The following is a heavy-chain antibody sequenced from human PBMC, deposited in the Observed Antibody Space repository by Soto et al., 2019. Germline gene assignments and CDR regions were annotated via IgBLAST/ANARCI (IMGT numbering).Heavy chain of an antibody. V-gene: IGHV1-69*06. CDR1: GGTFSSYA. Sequence: ASVKVSCKASGGTFSSYAISWVRQAPGQGLEWMGGIIPIFGTANYAQKFQGRVTITADKSTSTAYMELSSLRSEDTAVYYCARRDRDYYYYGMDVWGQGTTVTVSS. J-gene: IGHJ6*02. CDR3: ARRDRDYYYYGMDV. CDR2: IIPIFGTA.